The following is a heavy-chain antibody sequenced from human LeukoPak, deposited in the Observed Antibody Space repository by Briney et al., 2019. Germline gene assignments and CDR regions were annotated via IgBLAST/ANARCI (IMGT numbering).Heavy chain of an antibody. Sequence: SETLSLTCAVYGGSFSGYYWSWIRQPPGKGLEWIGEINHSGSTNYNPSLKSRVTISVDTSKNQFSLKLSSVTAADTAVYYCARAGYSYARSFDYWGQGTLVTVSS. J-gene: IGHJ4*02. CDR3: ARAGYSYARSFDY. CDR1: GGSFSGYY. V-gene: IGHV4-34*01. CDR2: INHSGST. D-gene: IGHD5-18*01.